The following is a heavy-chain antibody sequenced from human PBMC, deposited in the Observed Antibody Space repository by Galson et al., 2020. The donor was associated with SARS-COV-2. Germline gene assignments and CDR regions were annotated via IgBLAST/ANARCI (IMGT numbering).Heavy chain of an antibody. D-gene: IGHD3-16*01. CDR2: INPSGGST. V-gene: IGHV1-46*03. CDR3: ARDGHDSSFWGNWDFQH. J-gene: IGHJ1*01. CDR1: GYAFTTYY. Sequence: ASVKVSCKASGYAFTTYYIHWVRQAPGQGLEWMGIINPSGGSTSYAQRFRGRVTMTADASTSTLYLHLSSLRSEDTAVYFCARDGHDSSFWGNWDFQHWGQGTLVTVSS.